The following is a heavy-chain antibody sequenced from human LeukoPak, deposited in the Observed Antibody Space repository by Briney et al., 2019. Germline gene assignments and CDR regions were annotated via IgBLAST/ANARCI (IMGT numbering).Heavy chain of an antibody. D-gene: IGHD1-26*01. Sequence: SETLSLTCAVSGGSISSSNWWSWVRQPPGKGLEWIGEIYHSGSTNYNPSLKSRVTISVDKSKNQFSLKLSSVTAADTAVYYCARDRIRRGSLGGHNWFDPWGQGTLVTVSS. J-gene: IGHJ5*02. CDR2: IYHSGST. CDR1: GGSISSSNW. CDR3: ARDRIRRGSLGGHNWFDP. V-gene: IGHV4-4*02.